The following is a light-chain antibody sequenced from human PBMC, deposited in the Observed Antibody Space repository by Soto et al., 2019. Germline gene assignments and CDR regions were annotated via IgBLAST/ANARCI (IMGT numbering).Light chain of an antibody. Sequence: IEMTQSPASLSVSPWERVTLSCRAGQGVTTNFAWYQQKSGQSPRLLIYDVSTRATGVPARFSGTGSETDFTLTISGLQSEDSAVYFCQQYNNWPFSFGQGTRLEIK. J-gene: IGKJ5*01. CDR2: DVS. V-gene: IGKV3-15*01. CDR1: QGVTTN. CDR3: QQYNNWPFS.